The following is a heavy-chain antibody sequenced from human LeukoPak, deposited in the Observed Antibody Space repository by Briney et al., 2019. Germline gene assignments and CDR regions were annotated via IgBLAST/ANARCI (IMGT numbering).Heavy chain of an antibody. D-gene: IGHD1-26*01. CDR1: GFTFNRSW. CDR3: AREGGATLAYPYYYNGMDV. Sequence: GGSLRLSCVVSGFTFNRSWMNWVRQAPGKGLEWVAHINPDGRDTYYVDSVKGRFTISRDNAKNSLYLQMNSLRAEDTAVYYCAREGGATLAYPYYYNGMDVWGQGTTVTVSS. CDR2: INPDGRDT. J-gene: IGHJ6*02. V-gene: IGHV3-7*01.